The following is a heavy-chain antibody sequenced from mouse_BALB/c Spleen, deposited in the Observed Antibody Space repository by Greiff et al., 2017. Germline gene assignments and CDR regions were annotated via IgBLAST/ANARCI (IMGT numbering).Heavy chain of an antibody. Sequence: EVNLVESGGGLVQPGGSLKLSCAASGFTFSSYGMSWVRQTPDKRLELVATINSNGGSTYYPDSVKGRFTISRDNAKNTLYLQMSSLKSEDTAMYYCARVFLAYWGQGTLVTVSA. V-gene: IGHV5-6-3*01. CDR1: GFTFSSYG. CDR3: ARVFLAY. CDR2: INSNGGST. J-gene: IGHJ3*01.